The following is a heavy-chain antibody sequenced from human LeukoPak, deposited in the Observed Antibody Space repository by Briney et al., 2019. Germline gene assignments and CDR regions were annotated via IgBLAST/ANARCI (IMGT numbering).Heavy chain of an antibody. D-gene: IGHD1-7*01. J-gene: IGHJ4*02. CDR2: IYSSGST. V-gene: IGHV4-4*07. CDR3: ARETITGTTGVDY. Sequence: SETLSLTCTVSGGSISGYYWSWIRQPAGKGLEWIGRIYSSGSTNYNPSLKSRVTMSVDRSKNQFSLKLSSVTAADTAVYYCARETITGTTGVDYWGQGTLVTVSS. CDR1: GGSISGYY.